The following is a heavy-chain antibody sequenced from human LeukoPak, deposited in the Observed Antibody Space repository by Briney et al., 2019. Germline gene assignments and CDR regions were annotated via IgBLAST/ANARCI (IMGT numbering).Heavy chain of an antibody. D-gene: IGHD3-16*02. Sequence: GGSLRLSCAASGFTFSDYWMHWVRQAPGKGLVWVSHINADEDRAAYADSVKGRFTISRDNAKNTLYLRMNSLRAEDTAVYYCAREWNDDYVWGSYHYGMDVWGQGTTVTVSS. J-gene: IGHJ6*02. CDR2: INADEDRA. CDR1: GFTFSDYW. V-gene: IGHV3-74*01. CDR3: AREWNDDYVWGSYHYGMDV.